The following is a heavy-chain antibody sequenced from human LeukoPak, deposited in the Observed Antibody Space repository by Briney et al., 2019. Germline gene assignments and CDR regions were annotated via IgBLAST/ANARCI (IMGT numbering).Heavy chain of an antibody. CDR2: ISYDGTTK. J-gene: IGHJ4*02. D-gene: IGHD2-21*02. CDR3: AKNLFMTADFFDY. Sequence: PGGSLRLSCAASGFTLSNYGMNWVRQAPGEGLEWVALISYDGTTKYYADSVKGRFRISRDNSKNTLYLEMNSLRAEDTAVYYCAKNLFMTADFFDYWGQGTLVTVSS. CDR1: GFTLSNYG. V-gene: IGHV3-30*18.